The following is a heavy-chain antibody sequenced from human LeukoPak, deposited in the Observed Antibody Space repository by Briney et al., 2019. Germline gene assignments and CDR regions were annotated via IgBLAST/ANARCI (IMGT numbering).Heavy chain of an antibody. CDR2: IVVGSGNT. CDR1: GYTFTSSA. D-gene: IGHD1-26*01. Sequence: GASVKVSCKASGYTFTSSAVQWVRQARGQRLEWIGWIVVGSGNTNYAQKFQERVTITRDMSTSTAYMELSSLRSEDTAVYYCAAVVGATGNPVATFDYWGQGTLVTVSS. CDR3: AAVVGATGNPVATFDY. J-gene: IGHJ4*02. V-gene: IGHV1-58*01.